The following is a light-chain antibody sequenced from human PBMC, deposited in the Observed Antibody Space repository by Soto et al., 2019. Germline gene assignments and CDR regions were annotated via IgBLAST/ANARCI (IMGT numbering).Light chain of an antibody. V-gene: IGKV3-20*01. Sequence: EIVLTQSPGTLSLSPGERATLSCRASETVAGSYLAWYQQKPGQAPRLLTHGASTRATGIADRFSGSGSGTDFTLTISRLEPEDFAVYYCQLYGTSPKTFGQGTTVEI. CDR2: GAS. CDR1: ETVAGSY. CDR3: QLYGTSPKT. J-gene: IGKJ1*01.